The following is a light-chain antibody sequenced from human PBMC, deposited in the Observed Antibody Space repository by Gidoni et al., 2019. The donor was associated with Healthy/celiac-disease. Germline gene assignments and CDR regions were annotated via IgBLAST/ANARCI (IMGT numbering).Light chain of an antibody. V-gene: IGKV3-20*01. CDR1: QSVSSSY. Sequence: VLTQSPGTLSLSPGERATLSCRASQSVSSSYLAWYQQKPGQAPRLLIYGSSSRATGIPDRFSGSGSGTDFTLTISRLEPEDFAVYYCQQYGSSPQVTFGGGTKVEIK. J-gene: IGKJ4*01. CDR3: QQYGSSPQVT. CDR2: GSS.